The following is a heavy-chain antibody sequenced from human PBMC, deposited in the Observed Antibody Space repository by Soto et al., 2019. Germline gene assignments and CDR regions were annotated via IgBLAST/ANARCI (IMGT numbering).Heavy chain of an antibody. CDR3: ARHRITMVRGSQKADAFDI. Sequence: SETLSLTCTFSGGSISSYYWSLIRQPPGKGLEWIGYIYYSGSTNYNPSLKSRVTISVDTSKNQFSLKLSSVTAADTAMYYCARHRITMVRGSQKADAFDIWGQGTMVTVSS. CDR2: IYYSGST. CDR1: GGSISSYY. J-gene: IGHJ3*02. V-gene: IGHV4-59*08. D-gene: IGHD3-10*01.